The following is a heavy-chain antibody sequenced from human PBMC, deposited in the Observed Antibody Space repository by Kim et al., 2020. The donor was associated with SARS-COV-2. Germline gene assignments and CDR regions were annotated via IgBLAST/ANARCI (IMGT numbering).Heavy chain of an antibody. CDR3: TRREGADTGDY. CDR1: GFTFSGSA. CDR2: IRSKANNYAT. J-gene: IGHJ4*02. V-gene: IGHV3-73*01. Sequence: GGSLRLSCATSGFTFSGSAIHWVRQASGKGLEWVGRIRSKANNYATAYGASVKGRFTISRDESKNTAYLQMNSLKTEDTALYYCTRREGADTGDYWGQGTLVTVSS. D-gene: IGHD3-16*01.